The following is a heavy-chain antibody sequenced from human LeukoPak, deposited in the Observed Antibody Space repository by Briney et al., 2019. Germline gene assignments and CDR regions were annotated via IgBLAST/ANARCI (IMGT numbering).Heavy chain of an antibody. CDR1: GFTFSNYG. Sequence: GRSLRLSCITSGFTFSNYGFHWVRQAPGKGLEWTAAIWYDGSNKYYADSVKGRFTISRDNSKNTLYLQMNSLRAEDTAVCCCAKSYYGAIDYWGQGTLVTVSS. CDR3: AKSYYGAIDY. D-gene: IGHD3-22*01. CDR2: IWYDGSNK. J-gene: IGHJ4*02. V-gene: IGHV3-33*06.